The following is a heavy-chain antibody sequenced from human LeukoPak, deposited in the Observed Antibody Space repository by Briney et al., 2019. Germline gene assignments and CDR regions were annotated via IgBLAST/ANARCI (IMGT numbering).Heavy chain of an antibody. J-gene: IGHJ4*02. CDR3: ARDMGRDPPSLHSFDY. CDR1: GGSISSSSYY. CDR2: IYYSGST. Sequence: SETLSLTCTVSGGSISSSSYYWGWIRQPPGKGLEWIGSIYYSGSTYYNPSLKSRVTISVDTSKNQSSLKLSSVTAADTAVYYCARDMGRDPPSLHSFDYWGQGTLVTVSS. D-gene: IGHD3-10*01. V-gene: IGHV4-39*07.